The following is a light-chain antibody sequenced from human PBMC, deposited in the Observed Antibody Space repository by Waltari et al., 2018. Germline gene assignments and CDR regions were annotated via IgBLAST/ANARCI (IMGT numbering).Light chain of an antibody. J-gene: IGLJ1*01. CDR2: YDD. CDR3: AAWDDSLNGYV. V-gene: IGLV1-36*01. Sequence: QSVLTQPPSVSEAPRQRVTISCSGSSSNIGNNAVNWYQQLPGKAPKLLIYYDDLVPSGVSDRFSGSKSGPSASLAIRGLQSEDEADYYCAAWDDSLNGYVFGTGTKVTVL. CDR1: SSNIGNNA.